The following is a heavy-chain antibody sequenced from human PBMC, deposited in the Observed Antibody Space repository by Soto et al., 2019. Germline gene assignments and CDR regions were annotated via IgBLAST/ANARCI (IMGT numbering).Heavy chain of an antibody. CDR2: ISPLFSTT. CDR3: AASASVAAAGYLKF. CDR1: GDLFNNYA. J-gene: IGHJ4*02. D-gene: IGHD6-13*01. V-gene: IGHV1-69*01. Sequence: QVQLVQSGAEVKEPGSSVKVSCKATGDLFNNYAFNWVRQAPGQGLEWMGRISPLFSTTNYAQKFQGRVTIGADELTTIVYLAVSNLESEDTAMYYWAASASVAAAGYLKFWGQGTLITVSP.